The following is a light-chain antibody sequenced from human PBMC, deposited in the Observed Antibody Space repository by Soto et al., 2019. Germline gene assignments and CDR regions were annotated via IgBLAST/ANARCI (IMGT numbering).Light chain of an antibody. J-gene: IGLJ2*01. CDR1: TSNIGAGYD. Sequence: SVLTQPPSVSGAPGQRVTISCTGSTSNIGAGYDVHWYQQLPGTAPKLLIYGNSNRPSGVPDRFSGSKSGTSASLAITGLQTEDEADYYCQSHDSGLSGVVFGGGTKLTVL. CDR3: QSHDSGLSGVV. CDR2: GNS. V-gene: IGLV1-40*01.